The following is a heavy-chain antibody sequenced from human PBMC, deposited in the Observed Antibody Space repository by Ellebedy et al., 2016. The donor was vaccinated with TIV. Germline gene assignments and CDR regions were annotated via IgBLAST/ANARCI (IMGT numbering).Heavy chain of an antibody. Sequence: GESLKISCAVSGFTVSANYMSWVRQAPRKGPEWVSVIYSAGTTYYADSVRGRFTISRDTSKSTVYLQMNSRRAEDTAIYFCARVDRGLAFDYWGQGTLITVSP. V-gene: IGHV3-66*01. CDR2: IYSAGTT. CDR1: GFTVSANY. D-gene: IGHD3-10*01. J-gene: IGHJ4*02. CDR3: ARVDRGLAFDY.